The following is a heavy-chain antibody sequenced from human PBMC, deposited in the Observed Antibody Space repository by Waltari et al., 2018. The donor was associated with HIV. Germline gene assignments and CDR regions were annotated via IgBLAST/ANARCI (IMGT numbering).Heavy chain of an antibody. CDR3: ARRQGDYRTAFNI. CDR2: IYPGDSDT. V-gene: IGHV5-51*01. CDR1: GNSFSSHG. J-gene: IGHJ3*02. D-gene: IGHD4-17*01. Sequence: EIQLVQSGGEMKKAGESLRIACKASGNSFSSHGIGCVRQLPGKGLEWMGIIYPGDSDTIYSPSFQGQVTISVDKSITTAYLQWSSLKASDTAIYYCARRQGDYRTAFNIWGQGTMVTVSP.